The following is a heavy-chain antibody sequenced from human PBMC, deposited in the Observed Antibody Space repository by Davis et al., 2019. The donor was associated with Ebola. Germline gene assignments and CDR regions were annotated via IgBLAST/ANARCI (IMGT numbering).Heavy chain of an antibody. Sequence: PSETLSLTCTVSGGSISSSSYYWGWIRQPPGKGLEWIGSIYYSGSTYYNPSLKSRVTISVDTSKNQFSLKLSSVTAADTAVYYCARQVAVGAINVDYWGQGTLVTVSS. D-gene: IGHD1-26*01. CDR2: IYYSGST. V-gene: IGHV4-39*01. CDR1: GGSISSSSYY. CDR3: ARQVAVGAINVDY. J-gene: IGHJ4*02.